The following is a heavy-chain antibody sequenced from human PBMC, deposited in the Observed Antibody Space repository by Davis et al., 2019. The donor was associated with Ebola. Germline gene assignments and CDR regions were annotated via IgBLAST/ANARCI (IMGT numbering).Heavy chain of an antibody. J-gene: IGHJ6*02. Sequence: AASVKVSCKASGYTFTSYGISWVRQAPGQGLEWMGWISAYNGNTNYAQKLQGRVTMTTDTSTSTAYMELRSLRSGDTAVYYCARDGYCSSTSCYWDYYYYGMDVWGQGTTVTVSS. D-gene: IGHD2-2*03. CDR1: GYTFTSYG. CDR2: ISAYNGNT. V-gene: IGHV1-18*01. CDR3: ARDGYCSSTSCYWDYYYYGMDV.